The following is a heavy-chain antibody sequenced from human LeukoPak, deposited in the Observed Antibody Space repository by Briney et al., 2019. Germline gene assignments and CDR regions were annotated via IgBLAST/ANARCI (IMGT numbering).Heavy chain of an antibody. V-gene: IGHV3-48*03. Sequence: SGGSLRLSCAASGFTFSSYEMNWVRQAPGKGLEWVSYISSSGSTIYYADSVKGRFTISRDNAKNSLYLQMNSRRAEDTAVYYCARDRDFIFDYWGQGTLVTVSS. J-gene: IGHJ4*02. D-gene: IGHD3/OR15-3a*01. CDR1: GFTFSSYE. CDR3: ARDRDFIFDY. CDR2: ISSSGSTI.